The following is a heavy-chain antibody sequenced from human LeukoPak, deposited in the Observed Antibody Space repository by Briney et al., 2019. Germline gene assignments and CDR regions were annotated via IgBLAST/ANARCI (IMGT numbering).Heavy chain of an antibody. V-gene: IGHV6-1*01. CDR3: ARDLLTSGSYFKDAFDI. CDR1: GDSVSSNSAA. Sequence: SQTLSLTCAISGDSVSSNSAAWNWIRQSPSRGLEWLGRTYYRSEWYNDYAVSVKSRITINPDTSKNQFSLQLNSVTPEDTAVYYCARDLLTSGSYFKDAFDIWGQGTMVTVSS. J-gene: IGHJ3*02. D-gene: IGHD1-26*01. CDR2: TYYRSEWYN.